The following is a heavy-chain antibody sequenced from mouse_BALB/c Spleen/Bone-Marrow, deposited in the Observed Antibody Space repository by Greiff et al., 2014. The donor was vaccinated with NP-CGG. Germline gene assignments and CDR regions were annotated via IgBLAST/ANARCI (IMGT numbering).Heavy chain of an antibody. CDR3: ARKGYGNYHYYAMDY. CDR2: INPSTGYT. Sequence: VQLQQSGAELAKPGASVKMSCKASGYTFTSYWMYWIKQRPGQGLEWIGYINPSTGYTEYNQKFKDKATLTADKSSNTAYMRLSSLTSEDSAVYYCARKGYGNYHYYAMDYWGQGTSVTVSS. V-gene: IGHV1-7*01. D-gene: IGHD2-1*01. CDR1: GYTFTSYW. J-gene: IGHJ4*01.